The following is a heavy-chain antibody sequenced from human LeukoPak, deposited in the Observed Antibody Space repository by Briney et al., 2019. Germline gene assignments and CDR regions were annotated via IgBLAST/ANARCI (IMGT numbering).Heavy chain of an antibody. CDR1: GFTFSSYA. V-gene: IGHV3-30*04. CDR3: ASFPTRAAAYFDY. Sequence: GGSLRLSCAASGFTFSSYAMHWVRQAPGKGLEWVAVISYDGSNKYYADSVKGRFTISRDNSKNTLYLQMNSLRAEDMAVYYCASFPTRAAAYFDYWGQGTLVTVSS. CDR2: ISYDGSNK. D-gene: IGHD6-13*01. J-gene: IGHJ4*02.